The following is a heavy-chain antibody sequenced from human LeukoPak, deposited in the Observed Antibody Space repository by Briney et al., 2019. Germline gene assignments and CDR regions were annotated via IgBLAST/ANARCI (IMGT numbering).Heavy chain of an antibody. CDR3: ARLTLDGDGSHNWFDP. D-gene: IGHD1-26*01. V-gene: IGHV3-21*01. J-gene: IGHJ5*02. CDR1: GFTFSSYG. CDR2: ISSGSTYI. Sequence: PGGSLRLSCAASGFTFSSYGMNWVRPAPGKGLEWVSSISSGSTYIYYADSVKGRFTISRDNAKNSLYLQMNSLRAEDTAVYYCARLTLDGDGSHNWFDPWGQGTLVTVSS.